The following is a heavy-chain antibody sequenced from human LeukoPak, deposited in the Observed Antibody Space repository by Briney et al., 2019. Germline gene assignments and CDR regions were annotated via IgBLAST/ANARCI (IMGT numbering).Heavy chain of an antibody. CDR1: GYTFTNYY. D-gene: IGHD1-26*01. CDR3: ARGGVVGATSSWFDP. Sequence: ASVKVSCKASGYTFTNYYIHWVRQAPGQGLEWMGIINPGGGSTNYAQKFQGRVTMTRDTSTNTIYMELGSLRSEDTAVYYCARGGVVGATSSWFDPWGQGTLVTVSS. J-gene: IGHJ5*02. V-gene: IGHV1-46*03. CDR2: INPGGGST.